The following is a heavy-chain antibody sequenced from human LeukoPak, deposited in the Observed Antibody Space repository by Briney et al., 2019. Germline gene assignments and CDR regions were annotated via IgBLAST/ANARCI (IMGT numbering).Heavy chain of an antibody. CDR3: AKEALLWFGELSHFDY. Sequence: PGGSLRLSCAASGFTFSSYGMHWVRQAPGKGLEWVAVIWYDGSNKYYADSVKGRFTISRDNSKNTLYLQMNSLRAEDTAVYYCAKEALLWFGELSHFDYWGQGTLVTVSS. CDR1: GFTFSSYG. CDR2: IWYDGSNK. D-gene: IGHD3-10*01. V-gene: IGHV3-33*06. J-gene: IGHJ4*02.